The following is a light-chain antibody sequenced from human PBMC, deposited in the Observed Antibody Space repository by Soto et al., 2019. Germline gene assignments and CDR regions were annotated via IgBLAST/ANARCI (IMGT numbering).Light chain of an antibody. J-gene: IGLJ1*01. CDR3: SSYPSTRAYV. CDR1: SSDVGGYNY. V-gene: IGLV2-14*01. CDR2: EVS. Sequence: QSVLTQPASVSGSPGQSITISCTGTSSDVGGYNYVSWYQQQSGKAPKLMIHEVSNRPSGVSNRFSGSKSGNTASLTISGLQAEDDADYYCSSYPSTRAYVFAIGPKVTVL.